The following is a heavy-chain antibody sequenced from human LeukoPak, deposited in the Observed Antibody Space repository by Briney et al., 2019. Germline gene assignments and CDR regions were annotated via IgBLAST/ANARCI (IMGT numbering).Heavy chain of an antibody. V-gene: IGHV5-51*01. CDR2: IYPGDSDT. J-gene: IGHJ3*02. CDR3: AMPLAYCGGDCSYDAFDI. CDR1: GYSFTSYW. D-gene: IGHD2-21*02. Sequence: GESLKISCKGSGYSFTSYWIGLVRQMPGKGLEWMGIIYPGDSDTRYSPSFQGQVTISADKSISTAYLQWSSLKASDTAMYYCAMPLAYCGGDCSYDAFDIWGQGKMVTVSS.